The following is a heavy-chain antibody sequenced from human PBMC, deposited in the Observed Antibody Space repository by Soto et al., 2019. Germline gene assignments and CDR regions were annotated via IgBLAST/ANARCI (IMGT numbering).Heavy chain of an antibody. Sequence: QVQLVQSGAEVKKPGSSVKVSCKASGGTFSSYTISWVRQAPGQGLEWMGRIIPILGIANYAQKFQGRVTITADKSMSTAYMELSSLRTEDTAVYYCARDFLNLPSLAQLDPWGQGTLVTVSS. CDR1: GGTFSSYT. V-gene: IGHV1-69*08. CDR3: ARDFLNLPSLAQLDP. D-gene: IGHD1-1*01. J-gene: IGHJ5*02. CDR2: IIPILGIA.